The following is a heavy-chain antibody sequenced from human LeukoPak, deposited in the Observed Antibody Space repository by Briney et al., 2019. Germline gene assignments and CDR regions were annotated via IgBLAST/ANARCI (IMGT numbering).Heavy chain of an antibody. D-gene: IGHD1-7*01. CDR2: IYTTGST. V-gene: IGHV4-4*07. CDR3: AREEANNWNYVAAFDI. CDR1: DDSISSYY. J-gene: IGHJ3*02. Sequence: SETLSLTCSVSDDSISSYYWTWIRQPAGKGLEWIGRIYTTGSTNYNPSLKSRVTMSVDTSKNQFSLKLSSVTAADTAMYYCAREEANNWNYVAAFDIWGQGTMVTVSS.